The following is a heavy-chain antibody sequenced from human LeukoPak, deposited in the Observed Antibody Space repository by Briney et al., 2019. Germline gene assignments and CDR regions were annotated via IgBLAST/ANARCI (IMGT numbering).Heavy chain of an antibody. J-gene: IGHJ4*02. D-gene: IGHD3-22*01. V-gene: IGHV5-51*01. CDR3: ASSASGYQFDY. CDR1: GYSFTNCW. CDR2: IYPGDSDT. Sequence: GESLKISCKGSGYSFTNCWIGWARQMPGKGLEWMGIIYPGDSDTRYSPSFQGQVTISADKSISTAYLQWRSLKASDTAMYYCASSASGYQFDYWGQGTLVTVSS.